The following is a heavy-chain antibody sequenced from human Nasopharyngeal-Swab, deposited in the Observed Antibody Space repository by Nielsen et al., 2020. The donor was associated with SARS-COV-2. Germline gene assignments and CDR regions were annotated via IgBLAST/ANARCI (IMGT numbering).Heavy chain of an antibody. V-gene: IGHV5-51*04. Sequence: GGSLRLSCKGSGYSFTSYWIGWVRQMPGKGLEWMGIIYPGDSDTRYSPSFQGQVTISADKPISTAYLQWSSLKASDTAMYYCAMPTLGRIDAFDIWGQGTMVTVSS. J-gene: IGHJ3*02. CDR3: AMPTLGRIDAFDI. CDR2: IYPGDSDT. D-gene: IGHD7-27*01. CDR1: GYSFTSYW.